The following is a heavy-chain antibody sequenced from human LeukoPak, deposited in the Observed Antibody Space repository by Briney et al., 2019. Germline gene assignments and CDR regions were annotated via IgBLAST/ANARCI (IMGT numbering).Heavy chain of an antibody. CDR3: ARDVSSSSPREQLDV. CDR2: INTDGSST. D-gene: IGHD6-6*01. Sequence: GGSLRLSCAVSGFTFSSYWMHWVRQAPGKGLVWVSRINTDGSSTSYAVSVKGRFTISRDNAKNTLYLQMKSLRAEDTAVYYCARDVSSSSPREQLDVWGKGTTVTVSS. V-gene: IGHV3-74*01. J-gene: IGHJ6*04. CDR1: GFTFSSYW.